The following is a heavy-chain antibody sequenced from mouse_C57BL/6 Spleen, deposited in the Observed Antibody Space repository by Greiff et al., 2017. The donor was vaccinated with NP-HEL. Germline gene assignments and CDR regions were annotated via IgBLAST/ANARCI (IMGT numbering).Heavy chain of an antibody. J-gene: IGHJ2*01. CDR3: ARTHER. CDR1: GYTFTSYT. CDR2: INPSSGYT. Sequence: VQLQQSGAELARPGASVKMSCKASGYTFTSYTMHWVKQRPGQGLEWIGSINPSSGYTKYNQQFKDKATLTADKSSSTAYMPLSSLTSEDSAVYDCARTHERWGQGTTLTVSS. V-gene: IGHV1-4*01.